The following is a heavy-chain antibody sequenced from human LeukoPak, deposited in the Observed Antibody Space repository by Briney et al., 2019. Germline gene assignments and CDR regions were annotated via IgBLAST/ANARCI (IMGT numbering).Heavy chain of an antibody. CDR3: TRALPYDFWSGYYPTYDAFDI. D-gene: IGHD3-3*01. CDR1: GFTSSSYS. J-gene: IGHJ3*02. V-gene: IGHV3-21*01. Sequence: GGSLRLSCAASGFTSSSYSMNWVRQAPGKGLEWVSAISSSSSYIYYADSVDRRFTISRDNAKNSLYLQMNCLKAEDTAVYYCTRALPYDFWSGYYPTYDAFDIWGQGTMVTVS. CDR2: ISSSSSYI.